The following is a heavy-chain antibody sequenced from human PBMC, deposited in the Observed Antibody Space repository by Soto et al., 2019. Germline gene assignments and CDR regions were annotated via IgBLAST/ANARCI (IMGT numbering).Heavy chain of an antibody. Sequence: GGSLRLSCAASGFTFSDHYMDWVRQAPGKGLEWVGRIRNKAKTYTTEYAASVKGRFTISRDDSKSSLYLQMNSLKTEDTAVYYCAREGYSSSWYLDYWGQGA. CDR3: AREGYSSSWYLDY. CDR2: IRNKAKTYTT. V-gene: IGHV3-72*01. D-gene: IGHD6-13*01. J-gene: IGHJ4*02. CDR1: GFTFSDHY.